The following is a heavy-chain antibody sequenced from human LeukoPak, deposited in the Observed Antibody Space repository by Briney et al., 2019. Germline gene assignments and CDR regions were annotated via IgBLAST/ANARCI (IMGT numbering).Heavy chain of an antibody. J-gene: IGHJ4*02. CDR3: ARAMSYYDILTGFDY. CDR2: ISSKGGST. CDR1: GFTFSSYA. V-gene: IGHV3-64*01. D-gene: IGHD3-9*01. Sequence: PGGSLRLSCAASGFTFSSYAMHWVRQAPGKRLEYVSAISSKGGSTYYANSVKGRFTISRDNSKNTLYLQMGSLRAEDMAVYYCARAMSYYDILTGFDYWGQGTLVTVSS.